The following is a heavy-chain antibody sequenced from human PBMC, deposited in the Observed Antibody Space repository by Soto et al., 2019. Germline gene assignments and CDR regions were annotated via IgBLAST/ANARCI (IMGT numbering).Heavy chain of an antibody. CDR1: GFTFSSYA. J-gene: IGHJ4*02. V-gene: IGHV3-30-3*01. Sequence: GGSLRLSCAASGFTFSSYAMHWVRQAPGKGLEWVAVISYDGSNKYYADSVKGRFTISRDNSKNTLYLQMNSLRAEDTAVYYCARGRGTSSSSYFDYWGQGTLVTVSS. CDR3: ARGRGTSSSSYFDY. D-gene: IGHD6-6*01. CDR2: ISYDGSNK.